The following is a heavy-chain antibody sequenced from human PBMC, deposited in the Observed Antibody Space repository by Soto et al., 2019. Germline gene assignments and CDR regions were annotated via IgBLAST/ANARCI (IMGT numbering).Heavy chain of an antibody. CDR3: VIDRQPDGRWPFDH. V-gene: IGHV3-23*01. D-gene: IGHD2-8*01. CDR2: LFGSGGGI. J-gene: IGHJ4*02. CDR1: GFTFSTYA. Sequence: EVQLLESGGGLVQPGGSLRLSCAASGFTFSTYAMSWVRQAPGKGLEWVSGLFGSGGGISYADSVKGRFTISRDNSNNVLYLQMQSLRVEDTAVYYCVIDRQPDGRWPFDHWGQGTLVTVSS.